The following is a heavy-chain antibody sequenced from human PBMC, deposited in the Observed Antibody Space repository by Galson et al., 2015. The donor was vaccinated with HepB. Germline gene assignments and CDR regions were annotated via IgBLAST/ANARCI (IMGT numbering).Heavy chain of an antibody. D-gene: IGHD2-15*01. V-gene: IGHV3-30*03. J-gene: IGHJ5*02. Sequence: ALRHPCAAAGFAFSNDGMHWVRQGPGHGLEWLAVISYDGSNRYYADSVKGRFTISRDNSKNTLYLQMNSLRAEDTAVYYCARTYCSGGSCHGPWFDPWGQGTLVTVSS. CDR2: ISYDGSNR. CDR3: ARTYCSGGSCHGPWFDP. CDR1: GFAFSNDG.